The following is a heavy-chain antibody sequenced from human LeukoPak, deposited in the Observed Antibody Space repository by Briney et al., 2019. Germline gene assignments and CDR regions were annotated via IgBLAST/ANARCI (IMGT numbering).Heavy chain of an antibody. CDR1: GGSISSYY. CDR2: IYYSGST. V-gene: IGHV4-59*01. CDR3: ARGTTVTDLDY. J-gene: IGHJ4*02. Sequence: SETLSFTCTVSGGSISSYYWSWIRQPPGKGLEWIGYIYYSGSTNYNPSLKSRVTISVDTSKNQFSLKLSSVTAADTAVYYCARGTTVTDLDYWGQGTLVTVSS. D-gene: IGHD4-17*01.